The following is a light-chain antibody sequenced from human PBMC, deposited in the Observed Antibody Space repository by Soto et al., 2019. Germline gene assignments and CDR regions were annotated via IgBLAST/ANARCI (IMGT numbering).Light chain of an antibody. V-gene: IGKV3D-15*01. CDR2: GAS. J-gene: IGKJ1*01. CDR3: QQYNKWRT. Sequence: EIVMTQSPATLSVSPGEGATLSCRASQSVSSKLAWYQQKPGQAPRLLIYGASSRATGIPDRFSGSGSGTDFTVTISSLEPEDFAVYYCQQYNKWRTFGQGTKVDI. CDR1: QSVSSK.